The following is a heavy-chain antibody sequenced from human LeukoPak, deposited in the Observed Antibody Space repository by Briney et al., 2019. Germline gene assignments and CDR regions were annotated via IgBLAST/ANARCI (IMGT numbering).Heavy chain of an antibody. CDR2: IKQDGSET. V-gene: IGHV3-7*01. J-gene: IGHJ2*01. D-gene: IGHD3-16*02. Sequence: GGSLRLSCAASRFTFSNAWISWVRQAPGKGLEWVANIKQDGSETYYRDSVKGRFTIARDNAKHSLYLQISCLRAKGPAVYDCARDTRDYDYVWGSYRLYWYFDLWGRGTLVTVSS. CDR1: RFTFSNAW. CDR3: ARDTRDYDYVWGSYRLYWYFDL.